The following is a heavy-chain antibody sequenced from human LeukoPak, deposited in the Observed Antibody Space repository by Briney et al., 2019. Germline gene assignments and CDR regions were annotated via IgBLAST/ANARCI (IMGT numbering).Heavy chain of an antibody. D-gene: IGHD1-20*01. V-gene: IGHV3-15*07. CDR1: GFTFTNAW. CDR3: STLTSRGLSDS. Sequence: PGGSLRLSCAASGFTFTNAWMNWVRQAPGKGLEWVGRIKSKADGETIDYAAPVKGRFTLSRDDSKNMLHLQMNSLKSEDTAVYYCSTLTSRGLSDSWGQGTLVTVSS. J-gene: IGHJ4*02. CDR2: IKSKADGETI.